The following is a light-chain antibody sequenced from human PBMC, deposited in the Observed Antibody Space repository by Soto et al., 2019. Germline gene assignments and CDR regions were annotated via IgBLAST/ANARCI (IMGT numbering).Light chain of an antibody. J-gene: IGKJ5*01. V-gene: IGKV1-5*01. Sequence: DIQMTQSPSTLSASVGDRVTITCRASQSISSWLAWYQQKPGKAPKLLIYAASIRATGIPARFSGSGSGTEFTLTISSLQSEDVAVYYCQQYDNWPPYTFGQGTRLEIK. CDR2: AAS. CDR3: QQYDNWPPYT. CDR1: QSISSW.